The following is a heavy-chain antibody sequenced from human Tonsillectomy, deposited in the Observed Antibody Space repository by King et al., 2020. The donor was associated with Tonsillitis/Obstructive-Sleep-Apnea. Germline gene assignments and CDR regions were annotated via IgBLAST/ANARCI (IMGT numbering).Heavy chain of an antibody. CDR1: GGSISSGGYY. Sequence: QVPLQESGPGLVKPSQTLSLTCTVSGGSISSGGYYWSWIRQHPGKGLEWIGDIYYSGSTYYNPSLKSRVTMSVDTSKNQFSLKLSSVTAADTAVYYCARGREFPPGLDYWGQGTLVTVSS. CDR2: IYYSGST. V-gene: IGHV4-31*03. D-gene: IGHD3-10*01. CDR3: ARGREFPPGLDY. J-gene: IGHJ4*02.